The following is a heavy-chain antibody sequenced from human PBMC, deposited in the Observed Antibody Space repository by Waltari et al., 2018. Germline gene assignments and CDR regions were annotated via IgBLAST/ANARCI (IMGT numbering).Heavy chain of an antibody. D-gene: IGHD1-1*01. CDR3: VRGLRLDPL. V-gene: IGHV3-48*02. J-gene: IGHJ4*02. CDR2: IHSSSST. CDR1: FSSYS. Sequence: FSSYSRKWVRQAPGKGLEWVSCIHSSSSTSYADSVKGRFTISRDNAKNSLFLQLNTLRDEDTAVYYCVRGLRLDPLWGQGTLVTVSA.